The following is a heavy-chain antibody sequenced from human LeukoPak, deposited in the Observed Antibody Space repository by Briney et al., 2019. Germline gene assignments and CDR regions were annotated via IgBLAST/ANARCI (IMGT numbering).Heavy chain of an antibody. CDR3: ARAPQYCSGGSCYAYYYYGMDV. CDR2: ISYDGSNK. J-gene: IGHJ6*02. D-gene: IGHD2-15*01. V-gene: IGHV3-30*04. Sequence: PGRSLRLSCAASGFTFSSYAMHWVRQAPGKGPEWVAVISYDGSNKYYADSVKGRFTISRDNSKNTLYLQMNSLRAEDTAVYYCARAPQYCSGGSCYAYYYYGMDVWGQGTTVTVSS. CDR1: GFTFSSYA.